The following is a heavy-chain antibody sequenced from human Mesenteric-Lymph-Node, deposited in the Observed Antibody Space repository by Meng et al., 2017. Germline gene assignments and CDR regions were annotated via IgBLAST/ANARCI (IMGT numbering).Heavy chain of an antibody. D-gene: IGHD1-26*01. Sequence: SVKVSCKASGGTFSSYAISWVRQAPGQGLERMGGIIPIFGTANYAQKFQGRVTITADESTSTAYMELSSLRSEDTAVYYCASPRYSGSYYVYYFDYWGQGTLVTVSS. J-gene: IGHJ4*02. CDR3: ASPRYSGSYYVYYFDY. CDR2: IIPIFGTA. CDR1: GGTFSSYA. V-gene: IGHV1-69*13.